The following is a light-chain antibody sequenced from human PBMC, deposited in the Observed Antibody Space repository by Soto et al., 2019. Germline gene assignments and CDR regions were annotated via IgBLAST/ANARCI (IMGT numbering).Light chain of an antibody. V-gene: IGKV3-11*01. CDR3: LQRKSWPPFT. Sequence: IVLTQSPATLSLSPGERATLSCRVRQRVDRYVSGYQQNSGQPPRLLIYNASNRATGIPARFSGSGSEKDRTLTISSLEPEEFAVYYCLQRKSWPPFTFGIGTKVEIK. J-gene: IGKJ4*01. CDR2: NAS. CDR1: QRVDRY.